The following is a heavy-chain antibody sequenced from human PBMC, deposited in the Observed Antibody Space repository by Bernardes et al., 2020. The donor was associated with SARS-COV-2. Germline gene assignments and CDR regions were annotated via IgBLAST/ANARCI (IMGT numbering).Heavy chain of an antibody. V-gene: IGHV4-34*01. J-gene: IGHJ5*02. CDR1: GGSFSGYY. CDR3: ARDRRSGWELPGWFDP. CDR2: INHSGST. D-gene: IGHD1-26*01. Sequence: SETLSLTCAVYGGSFSGYYWSWIRQPPGKGLEWIGEINHSGSTNYNPSLKSRVTISVDTSKNQFSLKLSSVTAADTAVYYCARDRRSGWELPGWFDPWGQGTLVTVSS.